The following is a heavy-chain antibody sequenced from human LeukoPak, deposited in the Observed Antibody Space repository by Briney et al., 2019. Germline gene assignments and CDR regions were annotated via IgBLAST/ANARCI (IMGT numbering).Heavy chain of an antibody. D-gene: IGHD2-2*03. CDR3: ARLLRVGYCSTTTCNWFDP. Sequence: GSLRLSCAASGFTFSSYWMSWVRQPPGKGLEWIGSIYYSGSIYYSPSLKSRVTISVDTSKNQFSLKLSSVTAADTAVYYCARLLRVGYCSTTTCNWFDPWGQGTLVTVSS. J-gene: IGHJ5*02. CDR1: GFTFSSYW. V-gene: IGHV4-39*07. CDR2: IYYSGSI.